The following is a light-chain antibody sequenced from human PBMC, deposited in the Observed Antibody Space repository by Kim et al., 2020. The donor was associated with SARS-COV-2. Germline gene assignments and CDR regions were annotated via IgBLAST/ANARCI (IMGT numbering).Light chain of an antibody. CDR1: QSVLYRSNNKNY. CDR3: QQYYSTPLT. CDR2: WAS. Sequence: DIVMTQSPDSLAVSLGERATINCKSSQSVLYRSNNKNYLAWYQQKPGQPPKLLIYWASTRESGVPDRFNGSGSGTDFTLTISSLQAEDVAVYYCQQYYSTPLTFGGGTKVDIK. J-gene: IGKJ4*01. V-gene: IGKV4-1*01.